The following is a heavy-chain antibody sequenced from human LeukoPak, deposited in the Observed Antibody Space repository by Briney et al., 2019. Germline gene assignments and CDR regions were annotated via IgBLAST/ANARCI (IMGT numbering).Heavy chain of an antibody. Sequence: SETLSLTCTVSGGSINSYYWSWIRQPPGKGLEWIGEINHSGSTNYNPSLKSRVTISVDTSKNQFSLKLSSVTAADTAVYYCARDLRYLFDYWGQGTLVTVSS. V-gene: IGHV4-34*01. D-gene: IGHD4-17*01. CDR2: INHSGST. J-gene: IGHJ4*02. CDR1: GGSINSYY. CDR3: ARDLRYLFDY.